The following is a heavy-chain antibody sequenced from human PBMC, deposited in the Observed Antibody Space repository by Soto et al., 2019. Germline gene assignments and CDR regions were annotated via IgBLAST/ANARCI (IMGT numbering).Heavy chain of an antibody. J-gene: IGHJ6*02. CDR1: GFTFSSYA. CDR2: ISYEGSNK. CDR3: ARVSRAAAGPYYYYGMDV. Sequence: QVQLVESGGGVVQPGRSLRLSCAASGFTFSSYAMHWVRQAPGKGLEWVAVISYEGSNKYYADSVKGRFTISRDNSKNTLYLQMNSLRAEDTAVYYCARVSRAAAGPYYYYGMDVWGQGTTDTVSS. D-gene: IGHD6-13*01. V-gene: IGHV3-30-3*01.